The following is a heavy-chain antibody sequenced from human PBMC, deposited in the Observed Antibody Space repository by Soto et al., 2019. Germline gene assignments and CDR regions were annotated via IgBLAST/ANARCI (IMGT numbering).Heavy chain of an antibody. J-gene: IGHJ3*02. CDR2: ISKDGSQK. Sequence: QEQLVESGGGVVQPGRSLRLSCTASGFRFRSYCMYWVRQTPAKGLEWVAVISKDGSQKDDADSVKGRFTISRDNSKDTLFLQMNSLRTEDTAVYYCAKVWQWLVRRNFEAFDIWGQGTMVTVS. V-gene: IGHV3-30*18. CDR3: AKVWQWLVRRNFEAFDI. CDR1: GFRFRSYC. D-gene: IGHD6-19*01.